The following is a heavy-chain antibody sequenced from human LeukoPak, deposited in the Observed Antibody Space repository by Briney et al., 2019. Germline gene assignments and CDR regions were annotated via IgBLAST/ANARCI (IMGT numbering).Heavy chain of an antibody. Sequence: SETLSLTCTVSGGSISSYYWSWIRQPPGKGLEWIGYIYYSGNTNYDPSLKSRVTISVDTSKNQFSLKLSSVTAADTAVYYCARRGSGKYFDYWGQGTLVTASS. CDR3: ARRGSGKYFDY. J-gene: IGHJ4*02. CDR2: IYYSGNT. D-gene: IGHD3-10*01. CDR1: GGSISSYY. V-gene: IGHV4-59*08.